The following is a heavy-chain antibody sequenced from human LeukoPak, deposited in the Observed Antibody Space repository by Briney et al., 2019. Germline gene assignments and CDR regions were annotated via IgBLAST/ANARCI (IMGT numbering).Heavy chain of an antibody. CDR3: VKRWTGTTIGQQDY. D-gene: IGHD1-1*01. CDR2: DGSHK. V-gene: IGHV3-30*02. J-gene: IGHJ4*02. Sequence: GGSLRLSCAASGFPFSSYWMHWVRQAPGKGLEWVAFDGSHKYYADSVKGRFTISRDNSKNTLYLQMNSLRAEDMAVYYCVKRWTGTTIGQQDYWGQGTLVTVSA. CDR1: GFPFSSYW.